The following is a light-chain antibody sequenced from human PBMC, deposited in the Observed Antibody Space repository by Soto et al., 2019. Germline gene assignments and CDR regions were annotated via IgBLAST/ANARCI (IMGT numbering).Light chain of an antibody. CDR2: GAS. Sequence: EIVLTQSPGTLSLSPGERATLSCRASQSVSSSYLAWYQQKPGQAPRLLIYGASSRATGIPDRFSGSGSGTDFTLTISRLEPEDFAVYYRQQYGSSAQTFGQGTKVEIK. V-gene: IGKV3-20*01. CDR3: QQYGSSAQT. CDR1: QSVSSSY. J-gene: IGKJ1*01.